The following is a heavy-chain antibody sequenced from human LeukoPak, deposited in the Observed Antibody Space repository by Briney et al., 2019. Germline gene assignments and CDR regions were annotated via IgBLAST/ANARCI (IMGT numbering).Heavy chain of an antibody. V-gene: IGHV3-74*01. CDR1: GFTFSSYW. J-gene: IGHJ3*02. CDR2: INSDGSST. CDR3: ASNVYLRNAFDI. D-gene: IGHD4-17*01. Sequence: GGSLRLSCAASGFTFSSYWMHWVRQAPGKGLVWVSRINSDGSSTSYADSVKGRFTISRDNAKNTLYLQMNSLRAEDTAVYYCASNVYLRNAFDIWGQGTMVTVSS.